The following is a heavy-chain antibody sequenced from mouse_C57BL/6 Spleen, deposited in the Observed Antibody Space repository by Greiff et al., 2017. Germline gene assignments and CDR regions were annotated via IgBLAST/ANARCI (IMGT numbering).Heavy chain of an antibody. J-gene: IGHJ4*01. CDR3: ARGPYDYGAMDY. Sequence: EVKLVESGGGLVKPGGSLKLSCAASGFTFSDYGMHWVRQAPETGLEWVAYISSGSSTIYYADTVKGRFTISRDNAKNTLLLQMTSLRSEDTAMYYCARGPYDYGAMDYWGQGTSVTVSS. CDR1: GFTFSDYG. D-gene: IGHD2-4*01. CDR2: ISSGSSTI. V-gene: IGHV5-17*01.